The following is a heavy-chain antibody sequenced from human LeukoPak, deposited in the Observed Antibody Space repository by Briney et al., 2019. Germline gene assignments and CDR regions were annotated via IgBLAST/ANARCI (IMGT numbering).Heavy chain of an antibody. Sequence: GGSLRLSCAASGFTFSSYAMSWVRQAPGKGLEWVSAISGSGGSTYYADSVKGRFTISRDNSKNTLYLQMNSLRAEDTAVYYCARDLVAAGYFDYWGQETLVTVSS. V-gene: IGHV3-23*01. J-gene: IGHJ4*02. CDR2: ISGSGGST. CDR1: GFTFSSYA. D-gene: IGHD2-15*01. CDR3: ARDLVAAGYFDY.